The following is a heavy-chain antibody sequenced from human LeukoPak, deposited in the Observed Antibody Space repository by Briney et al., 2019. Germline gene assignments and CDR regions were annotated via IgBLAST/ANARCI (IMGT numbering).Heavy chain of an antibody. V-gene: IGHV3-7*01. CDR2: IKQDGNEK. D-gene: IGHD4-23*01. Sequence: GGSLRLSCAASGFTFSSYWMSWVRQAPGEGLEWVANIKQDGNEKYYLDSVRGRFTISRDNAKNSLYLQMNSLRAEDTAVYYCARDLGKIGGNSSPFDYWGQGTLVTVSS. CDR1: GFTFSSYW. J-gene: IGHJ4*02. CDR3: ARDLGKIGGNSSPFDY.